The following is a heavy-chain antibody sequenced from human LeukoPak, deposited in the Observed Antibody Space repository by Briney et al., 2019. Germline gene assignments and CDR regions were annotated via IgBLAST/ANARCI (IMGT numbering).Heavy chain of an antibody. D-gene: IGHD3-22*01. J-gene: IGHJ4*02. CDR1: GYSINSGYY. CDR3: ARAEEYYYDNSGYYSGPYFDF. V-gene: IGHV4-38-2*02. Sequence: SETLSLTCTVSGYSINSGYYWGWIRSSPGKGLEWIGSLYRGGVTYYSPALKSRATMSMDTARNQFSLRLTSVTAADTAVYYCARAEEYYYDNSGYYSGPYFDFWGQGTQLTVSS. CDR2: LYRGGVT.